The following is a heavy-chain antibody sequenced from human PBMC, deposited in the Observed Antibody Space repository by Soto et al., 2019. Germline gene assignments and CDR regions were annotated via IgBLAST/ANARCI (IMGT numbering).Heavy chain of an antibody. Sequence: SETLSLTCTVSGGSLGSYYWSWIRQPPGKGLEWIGYVFYTGRANYNASLKSRVTISLDTSKYQFSLKLSSVTAADTAVYYCARGTSWQLPFDYWGQGTMVTVSS. CDR1: GGSLGSYY. D-gene: IGHD6-13*01. J-gene: IGHJ4*02. CDR2: VFYTGRA. CDR3: ARGTSWQLPFDY. V-gene: IGHV4-59*01.